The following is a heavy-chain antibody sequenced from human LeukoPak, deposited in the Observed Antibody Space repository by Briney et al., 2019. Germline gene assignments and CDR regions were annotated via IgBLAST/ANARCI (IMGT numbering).Heavy chain of an antibody. Sequence: SETLSLTCTVSGGSIRSYYWGWIRQPPGKGLEWIGYIYYSGSTNYNPSLKSRVTISVDTSKNQFSLKLSSVTAADTAVYYCAREEDDSSGYYFDYWGQGTLVTVSS. CDR3: AREEDDSSGYYFDY. V-gene: IGHV4-59*01. CDR1: GGSIRSYY. CDR2: IYYSGST. J-gene: IGHJ4*02. D-gene: IGHD3-22*01.